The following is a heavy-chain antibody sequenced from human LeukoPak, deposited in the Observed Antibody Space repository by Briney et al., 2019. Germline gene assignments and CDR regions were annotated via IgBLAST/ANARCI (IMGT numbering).Heavy chain of an antibody. V-gene: IGHV3-20*04. J-gene: IGHJ4*02. CDR1: GTSITSFY. Sequence: ETLSLTCTVSGTSITSFYWSWVRQAPGKGLEWVSGINWNGGSTGYADSVKGRFTISRDNAKNSLYLQMSSLRAEDTALYYCARDWFTRLGELSPDRAFDYWGQGTLVTVSS. CDR3: ARDWFTRLGELSPDRAFDY. CDR2: INWNGGST. D-gene: IGHD3-16*02.